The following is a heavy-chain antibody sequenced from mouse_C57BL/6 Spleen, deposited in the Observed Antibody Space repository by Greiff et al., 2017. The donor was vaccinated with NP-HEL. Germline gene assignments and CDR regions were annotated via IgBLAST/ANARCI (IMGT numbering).Heavy chain of an antibody. CDR2: IDPSDSYT. CDR3: AIPYYYGSSSYYVGY. V-gene: IGHV1-69*01. J-gene: IGHJ2*01. Sequence: VQLQQSGAELVMPGASVKLSCKASGYTFTSYWMHWVKQRPGQGLEWIGEIDPSDSYTNYNQKFKGKSTLTVDKSSSTAYMQLGSLTSEDSAVYSCAIPYYYGSSSYYVGYWGQGTTLTVAS. D-gene: IGHD1-1*01. CDR1: GYTFTSYW.